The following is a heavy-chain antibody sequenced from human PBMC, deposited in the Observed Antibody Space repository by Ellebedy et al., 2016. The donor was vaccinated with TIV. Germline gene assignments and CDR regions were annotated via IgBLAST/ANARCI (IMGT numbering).Heavy chain of an antibody. Sequence: GESLKISCAASGFTFTSYAMHWVRQAPGQGLEWVAVISYDGSSKYYADSVKGRFTISRDNSMTTLYLEMNSLRAEDTAVYYCARDLDKSSGWYGGAAYWGQGTLVTVSS. V-gene: IGHV3-30-3*01. D-gene: IGHD6-19*01. CDR3: ARDLDKSSGWYGGAAY. J-gene: IGHJ4*02. CDR2: ISYDGSSK. CDR1: GFTFTSYA.